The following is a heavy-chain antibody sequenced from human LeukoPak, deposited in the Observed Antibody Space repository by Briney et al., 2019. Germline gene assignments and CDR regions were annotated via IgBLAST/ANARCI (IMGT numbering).Heavy chain of an antibody. CDR2: INPNSGGT. CDR1: GYTFTGYY. V-gene: IGHV1-2*06. J-gene: IGHJ4*02. D-gene: IGHD3-22*01. CDR3: ARDPFPLYDSSGYLGY. Sequence: ASVKVSCKASGYTFTGYYMHWVRQAPGQGLEWMGRINPNSGGTNYAQKFQGRVTMTRDTSISTAYMELSRLRSEDTAVYYCARDPFPLYDSSGYLGYWGQGTLVTVSS.